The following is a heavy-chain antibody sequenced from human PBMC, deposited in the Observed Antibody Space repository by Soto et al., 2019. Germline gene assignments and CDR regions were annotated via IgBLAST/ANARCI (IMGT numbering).Heavy chain of an antibody. CDR1: GFTFSSYS. V-gene: IGHV3-21*01. J-gene: IGHJ4*02. CDR2: ISSSSSYI. CDR3: EREDYSKFDY. Sequence: GGSLRLSCAASGFTFSSYSMNWVRQAPGKGLEWVSSISSSSSYIYSADSVKGRFTISRDNAKNSLYLQMNSLRAEDTAVYYCEREDYSKFDYWGQGTLVTVSS. D-gene: IGHD4-4*01.